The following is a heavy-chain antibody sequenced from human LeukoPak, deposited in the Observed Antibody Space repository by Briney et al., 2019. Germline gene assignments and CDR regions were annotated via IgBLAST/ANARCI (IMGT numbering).Heavy chain of an antibody. D-gene: IGHD2-2*02. Sequence: SETLSLTCSVSGYSISSGYHRAWIRPPPGKGLEWIGSIYHSGSTYYNPSLKNRVTVSVDTSKNQFSLKLSSVTAADTAVYHCARYCSSTNCYRIFDYWGQGTLVTVSS. CDR3: ARYCSSTNCYRIFDY. CDR2: IYHSGST. CDR1: GYSISSGYH. V-gene: IGHV4-38-2*02. J-gene: IGHJ4*02.